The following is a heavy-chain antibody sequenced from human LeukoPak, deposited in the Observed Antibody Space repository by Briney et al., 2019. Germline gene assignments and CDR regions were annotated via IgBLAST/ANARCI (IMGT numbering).Heavy chain of an antibody. J-gene: IGHJ4*02. Sequence: GGSLRLSCAASGFTFSSYSMNWVRQAPGKGLEWVANIKPDGSEEYYVDSVKGRFIVSRDNAKNSLYLEMNNLRVEDTAVYYCASTSWTGYDYWGQGTLVTVSS. D-gene: IGHD3/OR15-3a*01. V-gene: IGHV3-7*01. CDR3: ASTSWTGYDY. CDR1: GFTFSSYS. CDR2: IKPDGSEE.